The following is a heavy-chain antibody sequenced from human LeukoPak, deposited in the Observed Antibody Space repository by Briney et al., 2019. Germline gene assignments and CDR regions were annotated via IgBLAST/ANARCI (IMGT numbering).Heavy chain of an antibody. D-gene: IGHD3-10*01. CDR2: ISSSSSTI. V-gene: IGHV3-48*01. Sequence: PGGSLRLSCAASGFTFSSYSMNWVRQAPGKGLEWVSYISSSSSTIYYADSVKGRFTISRDNAKNSLYLQMNSLRAEDTAVYYCARHLAKYYYGSGSSNFDYWGQGTLVTVSS. CDR1: GFTFSSYS. J-gene: IGHJ4*02. CDR3: ARHLAKYYYGSGSSNFDY.